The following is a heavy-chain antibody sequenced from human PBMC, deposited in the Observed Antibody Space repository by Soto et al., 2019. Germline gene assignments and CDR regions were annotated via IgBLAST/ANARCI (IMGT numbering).Heavy chain of an antibody. CDR2: INTDGSGT. CDR1: GFTFSSDW. CDR3: AGGGGDGYNNIYYYSYGMDV. Sequence: PGGSLRLSCAASGFTFSSDWMHWVRQAPGKGLVWVSRINTDGSGTSYADSVKGRFTISRDNAKNTLYLQMNSLRSEDTAVYYCAGGGGDGYNNIYYYSYGMDVWGQGTTVTVSS. D-gene: IGHD5-12*01. V-gene: IGHV3-74*01. J-gene: IGHJ6*02.